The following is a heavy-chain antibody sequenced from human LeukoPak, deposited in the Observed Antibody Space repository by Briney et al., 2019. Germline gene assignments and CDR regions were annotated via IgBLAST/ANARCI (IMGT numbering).Heavy chain of an antibody. J-gene: IGHJ4*02. D-gene: IGHD3-3*01. V-gene: IGHV1-8*01. CDR1: AYTFTSYD. Sequence: ASVKVSCKASAYTFTSYDINWVRQATGQGLEWMGWMNPNSGNTGYAQKFQGRVTMTRNTSISTAYMELSSLRSEDTAVYYCARGPVWTYYDFWSGYRTPTFDYWGQGTLVTVSS. CDR3: ARGPVWTYYDFWSGYRTPTFDY. CDR2: MNPNSGNT.